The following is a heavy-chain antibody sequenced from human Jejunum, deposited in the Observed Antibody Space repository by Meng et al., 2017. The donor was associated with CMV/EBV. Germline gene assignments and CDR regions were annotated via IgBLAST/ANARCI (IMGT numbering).Heavy chain of an antibody. CDR2: ISGYDDST. CDR3: TGLDY. J-gene: IGHJ4*02. Sequence: VGLGGGLVQPAGSLRLSCAASGFTFSTYGMSWVRQAPGEGLEWVSAISGYDDSTYYADSVKGRFTISRDNSKNTLYLQMNSLRAEDTGIYYCTGLDYWGQGTLVTVSS. V-gene: IGHV3-23*04. D-gene: IGHD3/OR15-3a*01. CDR1: GFTFSTYG.